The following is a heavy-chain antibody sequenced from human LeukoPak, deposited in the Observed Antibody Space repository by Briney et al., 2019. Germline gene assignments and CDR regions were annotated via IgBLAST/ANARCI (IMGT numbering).Heavy chain of an antibody. J-gene: IGHJ3*02. Sequence: SVKVSCKASGGTFSSYAISWVRQAPGQGLEWMGGIIPIFGTANYAQKFQGRVTITADKSTSTAYMELSSLRSEDTAVYYCARWAPEQQLVLGTFDIWGQGTMVTVSS. CDR1: GGTFSSYA. D-gene: IGHD6-13*01. CDR3: ARWAPEQQLVLGTFDI. V-gene: IGHV1-69*06. CDR2: IIPIFGTA.